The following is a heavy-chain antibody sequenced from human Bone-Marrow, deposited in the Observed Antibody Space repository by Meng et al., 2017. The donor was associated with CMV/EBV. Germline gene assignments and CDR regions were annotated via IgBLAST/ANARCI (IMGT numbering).Heavy chain of an antibody. V-gene: IGHV5-51*01. CDR2: IYPGDSDT. Sequence: GGSLRLSCKGSGYRFTSYWIGWVRQMPGKGLEWMGIIYPGDSDTRYSPSFQGQVTISADKSISTAYLQWSSLKASDTAMYYCARGLGLAALDYWGQGTLVTVSS. CDR1: GYRFTSYW. CDR3: ARGLGLAALDY. J-gene: IGHJ4*02. D-gene: IGHD3/OR15-3a*01.